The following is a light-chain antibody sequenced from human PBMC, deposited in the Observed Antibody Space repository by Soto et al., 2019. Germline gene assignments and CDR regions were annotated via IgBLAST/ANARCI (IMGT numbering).Light chain of an antibody. CDR2: STN. CDR3: LLYYGGQLGV. J-gene: IGLJ2*01. Sequence: QAVVTQEPSLTVSPGGTVTLTCSTSTGAVTSGYYPNWFQQKPGREPRALIDSTNKKYSWTPARFSGSLLVGKAALTLSGEQPEDEADYYCLLYYGGQLGVFGGGTQLNVL. V-gene: IGLV7-43*01. CDR1: TGAVTSGYY.